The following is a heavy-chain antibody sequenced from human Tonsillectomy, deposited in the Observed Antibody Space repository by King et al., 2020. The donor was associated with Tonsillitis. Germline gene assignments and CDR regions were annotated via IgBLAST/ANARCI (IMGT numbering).Heavy chain of an antibody. J-gene: IGHJ6*02. D-gene: IGHD2-15*01. CDR2: ISSSSSYT. V-gene: IGHV3-11*06. CDR1: GFTFSDYY. Sequence: VQLVESGGGLVKPGGSLRLSCAASGFTFSDYYMSWIRQAPGKGLEWVSYISSSSSYTNYADSVKGRLTISRDNAKNSLYLQMNSLRAEDTAVYYCARDGGGSCYDSRCKYGMDVWGQGTTVTVSS. CDR3: ARDGGGSCYDSRCKYGMDV.